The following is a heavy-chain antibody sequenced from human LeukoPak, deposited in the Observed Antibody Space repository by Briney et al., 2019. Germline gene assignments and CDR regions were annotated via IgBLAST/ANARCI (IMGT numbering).Heavy chain of an antibody. V-gene: IGHV3-7*04. CDR3: GGEVRGGTTGLNG. D-gene: IGHD3-10*01. CDR1: GFTFSSYW. Sequence: GGSLRPSCAASGFTFSSYWMSWIRQAPGKGLEWVANIKEDGSDKNYVDSVRGRFTISRDNAKNALYLQMNSLRAEDTAVYYCGGEVRGGTTGLNGGGQGTVVTVSP. J-gene: IGHJ4*02. CDR2: IKEDGSDK.